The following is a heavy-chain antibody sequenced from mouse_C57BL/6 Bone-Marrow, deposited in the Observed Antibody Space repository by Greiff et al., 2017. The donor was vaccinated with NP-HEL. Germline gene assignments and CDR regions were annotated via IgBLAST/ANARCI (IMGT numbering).Heavy chain of an antibody. V-gene: IGHV1-19*01. CDR1: GYTFTDYY. Sequence: EVKLMESGPVLVKPGASVKMSCKASGYTFTDYYMNWVKQSHGKSLEWIGFINPYNGGPSSNQKFKGPATLTVDKSSSTAYMERNSRTSEDSAGYYCARGLGRGFAYWGQGTLVTVSA. J-gene: IGHJ3*01. CDR2: INPYNGGP. D-gene: IGHD4-1*01. CDR3: ARGLGRGFAY.